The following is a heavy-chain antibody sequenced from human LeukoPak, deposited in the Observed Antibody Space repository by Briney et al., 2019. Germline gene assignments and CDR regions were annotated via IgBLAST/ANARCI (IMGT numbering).Heavy chain of an antibody. D-gene: IGHD3-22*01. CDR1: GGSFSGYY. J-gene: IGHJ1*01. CDR3: ATVTYYYDSSGYYCEYFQH. CDR2: IYHSGST. V-gene: IGHV4-34*01. Sequence: SETLSLTCAVYGGSFSGYYWSWIRQPPGEGLEWIGYIYHSGSTYYNPSLKSRVTISVDRSKNQFSLKLSSVTAADTAVYYCATVTYYYDSSGYYCEYFQHWGQGTLVTVSS.